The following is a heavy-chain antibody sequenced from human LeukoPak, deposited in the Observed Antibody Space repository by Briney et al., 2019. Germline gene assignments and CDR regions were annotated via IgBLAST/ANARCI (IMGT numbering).Heavy chain of an antibody. CDR1: GGSFSGYS. CDR3: ARGLDAFDI. J-gene: IGHJ3*02. V-gene: IGHV4-34*01. CDR2: VNHTGGI. Sequence: PSETLSLTCAVYGGSFSGYSWSWIRQSPEKGLEWIGEVNHTGGITYNPSLKSRVTVSLDTSKNQFSLQLTSVTAADTAVYYCARGLDAFDIWGQGTMVTVSS.